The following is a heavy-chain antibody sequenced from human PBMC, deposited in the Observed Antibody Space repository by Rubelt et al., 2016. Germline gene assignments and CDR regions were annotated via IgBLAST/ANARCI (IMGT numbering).Heavy chain of an antibody. CDR3: ARGPYYYYGMDV. V-gene: IGHV4-59*12. CDR2: INHSGST. J-gene: IGHJ6*02. CDR1: GGSISSYY. Sequence: QVQLQESGPGLVKPSETLSLTCTVSGGSISSYYWSWIRQPPGKGLEWIGEINHSGSTNYNPSLKSRGTISVDTSKNQFALKLSSVTAADTAVYYCARGPYYYYGMDVWGQGTTVTVSS.